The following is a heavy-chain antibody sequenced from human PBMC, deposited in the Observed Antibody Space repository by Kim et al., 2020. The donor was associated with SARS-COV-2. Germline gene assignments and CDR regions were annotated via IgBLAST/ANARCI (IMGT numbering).Heavy chain of an antibody. CDR3: ARVGAYCGGDCYNYFDY. Sequence: GGSLRLSCAASGFTFSSYSMNWVRQAPGKGLEWVSSISSSSSYIYYADSVKGRFTISRDNAKNSLYLQMNSLRAEDTAVYYCARVGAYCGGDCYNYFDYWGQGTLVTVSS. D-gene: IGHD2-21*02. J-gene: IGHJ4*02. V-gene: IGHV3-21*01. CDR1: GFTFSSYS. CDR2: ISSSSSYI.